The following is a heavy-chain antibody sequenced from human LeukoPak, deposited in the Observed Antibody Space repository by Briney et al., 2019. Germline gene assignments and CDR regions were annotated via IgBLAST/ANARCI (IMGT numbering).Heavy chain of an antibody. CDR1: GGSISSSYY. V-gene: IGHV4-39*07. J-gene: IGHJ5*02. D-gene: IGHD5-18*01. CDR3: ARDPTGEDTAEGPNNWFDP. CDR2: IYYSGST. Sequence: SETLSLTCTVSGGSISSSYYWGWIRQPPGKGLEWIGSIYYSGSTYYNPSLKSRVTISVDTSKNQFSLKLSSVTAADTAVYYCARDPTGEDTAEGPNNWFDPWGQGTLVTVSS.